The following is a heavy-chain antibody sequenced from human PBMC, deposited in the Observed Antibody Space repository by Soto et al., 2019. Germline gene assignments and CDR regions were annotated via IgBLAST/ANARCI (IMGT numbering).Heavy chain of an antibody. CDR2: IYHSVMT. CDR3: ATVRWELHDAFDI. D-gene: IGHD1-26*01. CDR1: GGSISTGGYY. J-gene: IGHJ3*02. V-gene: IGHV4-31*03. Sequence: QVQLQESGPGLVKSSQTLSLTCTVSGGSISTGGYYWSWIRQRPGRGLEWIGYIYHSVMTFSNPSLQSRVAISIDTSQTQFSLKLSSVTAADTAVYYCATVRWELHDAFDIWGHGTMVSVSS.